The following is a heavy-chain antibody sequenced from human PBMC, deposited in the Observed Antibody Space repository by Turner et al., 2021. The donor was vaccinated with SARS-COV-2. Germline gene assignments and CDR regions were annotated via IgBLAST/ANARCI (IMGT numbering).Heavy chain of an antibody. Sequence: EVQLVESGGGLVQPGGSLILSCEASGFTFTTFGMSWVRQVAGMELEWIAYISSSSDVVLYADSVKGRFAISRDNAKSSVYLQMNSLRAEDTAIYYCARLVSYWGQGTPVTVSS. V-gene: IGHV3-48*01. CDR2: ISSSSDVV. CDR1: GFTFTTFG. CDR3: ARLVSY. J-gene: IGHJ4*02.